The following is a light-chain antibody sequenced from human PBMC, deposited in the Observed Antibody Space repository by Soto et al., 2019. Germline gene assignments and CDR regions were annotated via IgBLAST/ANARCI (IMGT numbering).Light chain of an antibody. V-gene: IGKV3-11*01. Sequence: EIVLTQSPATLSLSPGERATLSCRASQSVSSYLAWYQQKPGQAPRLLIYEASNRATVIPARFSGSGSGTDFTLTISRLEPEDSAVYYCQQRSNWSTFGQGTRLEIK. CDR3: QQRSNWST. CDR1: QSVSSY. J-gene: IGKJ5*01. CDR2: EAS.